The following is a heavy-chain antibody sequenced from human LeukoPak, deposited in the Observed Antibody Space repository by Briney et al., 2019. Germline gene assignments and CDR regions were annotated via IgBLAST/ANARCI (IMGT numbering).Heavy chain of an antibody. V-gene: IGHV3-21*01. Sequence: PGGSLRLSCAASGFTFSSYSMNWVRQAPGKGLEWVSSISSSSSYIYYADSVKGRFTISRDNAKNSLYLQMNSLRAEDTAVYYCARGDLTIFGVVISSAFDYWGQGTLVTVSS. CDR2: ISSSSSYI. D-gene: IGHD3-3*01. CDR1: GFTFSSYS. CDR3: ARGDLTIFGVVISSAFDY. J-gene: IGHJ4*02.